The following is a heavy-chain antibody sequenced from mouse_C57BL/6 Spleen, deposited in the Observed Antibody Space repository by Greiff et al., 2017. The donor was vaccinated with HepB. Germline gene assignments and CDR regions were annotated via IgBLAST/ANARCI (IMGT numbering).Heavy chain of an antibody. D-gene: IGHD2-4*01. J-gene: IGHJ3*01. CDR1: GYSITSGYY. CDR3: ARDLYYDYDGWFAY. Sequence: DVKLQESGPGLVKPSQSLSLTCSVTGYSITSGYYWNWIRQFPGNKLEWMGYISYDGSNNYNPSLKNRISITRDTSKNQFFLKLNSVTTEDTATYYCARDLYYDYDGWFAYWGQGTLVTVSA. CDR2: ISYDGSN. V-gene: IGHV3-6*01.